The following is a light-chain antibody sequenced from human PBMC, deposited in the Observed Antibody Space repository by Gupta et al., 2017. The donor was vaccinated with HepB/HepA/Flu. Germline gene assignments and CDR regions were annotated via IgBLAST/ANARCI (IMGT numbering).Light chain of an antibody. Sequence: QLLLTQSPSASASLGASVRLTCTLNSGHSNYAIACHQQHPQKGPRFLMKVNSDGTHTVGDGIPDRFSGSSSGAARYLSLSSRQSDDEDDYYWQTGGTYLVFGGGTKLTVL. V-gene: IGLV4-69*01. CDR3: QTGGTYLV. CDR1: SGHSNYA. CDR2: VNSDGTH. J-gene: IGLJ2*01.